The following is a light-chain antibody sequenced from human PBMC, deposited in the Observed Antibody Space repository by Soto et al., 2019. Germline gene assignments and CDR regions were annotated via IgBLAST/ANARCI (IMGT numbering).Light chain of an antibody. J-gene: IGLJ2*01. CDR3: QSYDRTNVV. CDR1: RGSVASNY. Sequence: NFMLTQPNSVSESPGKTITISCARDRGSVASNYVQWFQQRPGSAPTTLIYRDDQRPSGVPDRFSASVDSSSNSASLTISGLKTEDEAVYYCQSYDRTNVVFGGGTKSPS. V-gene: IGLV6-57*03. CDR2: RDD.